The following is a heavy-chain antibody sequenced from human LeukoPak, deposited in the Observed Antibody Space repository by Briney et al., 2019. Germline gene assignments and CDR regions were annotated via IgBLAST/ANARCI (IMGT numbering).Heavy chain of an antibody. CDR3: AILARATLYYFDY. J-gene: IGHJ4*02. CDR1: GGSISSSSSY. D-gene: IGHD1-26*01. V-gene: IGHV4-39*07. Sequence: SETLSLTCTVSGGSISSSSSYWGWIRQPPGKGLEWIGEMNHSGSTNYNPSLKSRVTISVDTSKNQFSLKLSSVTAADTAVYYCAILARATLYYFDYWGQGTLVTVSS. CDR2: MNHSGST.